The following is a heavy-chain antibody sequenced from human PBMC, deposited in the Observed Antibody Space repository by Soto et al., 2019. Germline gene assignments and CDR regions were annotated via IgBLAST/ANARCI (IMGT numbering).Heavy chain of an antibody. D-gene: IGHD3-9*01. Sequence: SETLSLTCTVSGGSISSYYWSWIRQPPGKGLEWIGYIYYSGSTNYNPSLKSRVTISVDTSKNQFSLKLSSVTAADTAVYYCARQVYFDWLLHLRDYYYMDVWGKGTTVTVSS. CDR1: GGSISSYY. J-gene: IGHJ6*03. CDR3: ARQVYFDWLLHLRDYYYMDV. CDR2: IYYSGST. V-gene: IGHV4-59*08.